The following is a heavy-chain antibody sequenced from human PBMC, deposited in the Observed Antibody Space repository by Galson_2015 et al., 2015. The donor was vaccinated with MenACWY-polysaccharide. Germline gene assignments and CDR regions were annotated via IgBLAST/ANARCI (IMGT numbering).Heavy chain of an antibody. J-gene: IGHJ4*02. CDR3: ARVNGIAARRYYFDY. CDR1: GGTFGRYA. Sequence: SVKVSCKASGGTFGRYAISWVRQAPGQGLEWMGGIIPIFGTANYAQKFQGRVTITADESTSTAYMELSSLRSEDTAVYYCARVNGIAARRYYFDYWGQGTLVTVSS. CDR2: IIPIFGTA. D-gene: IGHD6-6*01. V-gene: IGHV1-69*13.